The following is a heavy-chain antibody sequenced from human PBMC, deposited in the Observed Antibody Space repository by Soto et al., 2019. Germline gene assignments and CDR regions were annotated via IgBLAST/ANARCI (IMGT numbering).Heavy chain of an antibody. V-gene: IGHV3-21*01. J-gene: IGHJ4*02. Sequence: EVQLVESGGGLVKPGGSLRLYCAASGFTFSSYSMNWVRQAPVKGLEWVSAISSSSSYIYYADSVKGLFTISRDNAKNSLYLQMNSLRAEDTAVYYGARDLPYSSSPFDYWGQGTLVTVSS. CDR1: GFTFSSYS. D-gene: IGHD6-13*01. CDR2: ISSSSSYI. CDR3: ARDLPYSSSPFDY.